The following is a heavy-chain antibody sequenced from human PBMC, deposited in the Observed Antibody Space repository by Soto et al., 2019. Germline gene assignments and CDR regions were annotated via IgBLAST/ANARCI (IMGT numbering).Heavy chain of an antibody. V-gene: IGHV1-69*02. CDR3: TFGSWSAEVFDI. CDR1: GGSFRTYT. D-gene: IGHD6-13*01. J-gene: IGHJ3*02. Sequence: QVQLVQSGVEVKKPGSSVKVSCKASGGSFRTYTVFWVRQAPGQGLGWMGRIIPMFEIANYAQRFQGRVTFSPDKSPGTVYMEMISLPSDDTAIYFCTFGSWSAEVFDIWGQGTLVTVSP. CDR2: IIPMFEIA.